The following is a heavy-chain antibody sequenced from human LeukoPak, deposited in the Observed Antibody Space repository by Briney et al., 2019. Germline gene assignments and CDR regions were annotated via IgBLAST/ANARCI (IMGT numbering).Heavy chain of an antibody. J-gene: IGHJ3*02. V-gene: IGHV3-21*01. Sequence: GGSLRLSCAASGFTFSSYSMNWVHQAPGKGLEWVSSISSSSSYIYYADSVKGRFTISRDNAKNSLYLQMNSLRAEDTAVYYCARDRITIFGVVSLGAFDIWGQGTMVTVSS. CDR1: GFTFSSYS. CDR2: ISSSSSYI. CDR3: ARDRITIFGVVSLGAFDI. D-gene: IGHD3-3*01.